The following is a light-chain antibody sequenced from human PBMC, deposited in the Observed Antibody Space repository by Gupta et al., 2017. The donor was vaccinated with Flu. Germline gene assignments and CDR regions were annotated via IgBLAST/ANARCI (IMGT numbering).Light chain of an antibody. CDR1: QSVRNY. J-gene: IGKJ3*01. CDR2: DAS. V-gene: IGKV3-11*01. CDR3: QQRSNWPPEFS. Sequence: EIVLTQSPATLSLSPGERATLSCRDSQSVRNYLAWYQQRPGQAPRLLIYDASNRATGIPARFSGSGSGTDFTLTISSLEPEDFAVYYCQQRSNWPPEFSFGPGTKVDIK.